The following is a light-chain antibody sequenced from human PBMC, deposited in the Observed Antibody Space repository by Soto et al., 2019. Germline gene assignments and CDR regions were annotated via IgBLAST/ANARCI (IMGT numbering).Light chain of an antibody. V-gene: IGKV3-20*01. Sequence: EIVMTQSPATLSVSPGERATLSCRASQRLSSNLAWYQQKPGQAPRLLIYGASSRATGIQDRFSGSGSGTDFTLTIRRLEPEDFAVYYCKQYGSSPLTFGGGTKVDIK. CDR3: KQYGSSPLT. J-gene: IGKJ4*01. CDR2: GAS. CDR1: QRLSSN.